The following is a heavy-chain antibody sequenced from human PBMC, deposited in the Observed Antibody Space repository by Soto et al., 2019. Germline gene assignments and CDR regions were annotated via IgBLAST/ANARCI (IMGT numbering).Heavy chain of an antibody. Sequence: GGSLRLSCASSGFPFSNYNMNWVRQAPGKGLEWISHISIGSSTIDYADSVKGRFTIFRDNTENSLFLQMNSLRAEDTAVYYCARDQGPPSRTARPYYYYGMDVWGQGTTVTVSS. J-gene: IGHJ6*02. CDR3: ARDQGPPSRTARPYYYYGMDV. CDR2: ISIGSSTI. V-gene: IGHV3-48*01. CDR1: GFPFSNYN. D-gene: IGHD2-21*02.